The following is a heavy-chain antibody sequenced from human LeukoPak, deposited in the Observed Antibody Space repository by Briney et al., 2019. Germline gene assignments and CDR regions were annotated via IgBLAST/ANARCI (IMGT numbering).Heavy chain of an antibody. CDR1: GGTFSSYA. J-gene: IGHJ4*02. CDR3: AREAPSCSGGSCYGDYVDY. V-gene: IGHV1-69*06. Sequence: ASVKVSCKASGGTFSSYAISWVRQAAGQGLEWMGGIIPIFGTANYAQKFQGRVTITADKSTSTAYMELSSLRSEDTAVYYCAREAPSCSGGSCYGDYVDYWGQGTLVTVSS. D-gene: IGHD2-15*01. CDR2: IIPIFGTA.